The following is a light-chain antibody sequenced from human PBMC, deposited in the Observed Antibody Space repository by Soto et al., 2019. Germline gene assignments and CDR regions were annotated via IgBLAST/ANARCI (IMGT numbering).Light chain of an antibody. J-gene: IGKJ4*01. CDR3: QQLNNYTLT. CDR2: AES. V-gene: IGKV1-9*01. CDR1: QGISSY. Sequence: DIQLTQSPSSLSASLGDRVTITCRASQGISSYLAWYQQKPGKAPKLLIYAESTLQSGVPSRFSGSGSGTEFTLTISSLKTEDFATYYCQQLNNYTLTFGGGTKVDIK.